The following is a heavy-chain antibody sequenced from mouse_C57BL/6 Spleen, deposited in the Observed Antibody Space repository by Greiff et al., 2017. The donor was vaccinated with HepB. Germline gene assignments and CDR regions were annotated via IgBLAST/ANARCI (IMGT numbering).Heavy chain of an antibody. CDR2: IDPEDGET. CDR3: ALYYYGPNYAFDY. Sequence: EVQLQQSGAELVKPGASVKLSCTASGFNIKDYYMHWVKQRTEQGLEWIGRIDPEDGETKYAPKFQGKATITADKSSNTAYMQLSSLTSEDPAVYCGALYYYGPNYAFDYWGQGTTLTVSS. D-gene: IGHD1-1*01. J-gene: IGHJ2*01. V-gene: IGHV14-2*01. CDR1: GFNIKDYY.